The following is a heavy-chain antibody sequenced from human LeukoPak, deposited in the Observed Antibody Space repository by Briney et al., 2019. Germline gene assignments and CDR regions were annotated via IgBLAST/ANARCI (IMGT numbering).Heavy chain of an antibody. CDR3: ARDCSGGSCYPGRGYFDY. CDR1: GYTFTSYD. Sequence: ASVKVSCKASGYTFTSYDFNWVRQATGQRPEWMGWMSPNSGDTGYAQKFQDRVTMTRNTSISTAYMELSSLRSDNTAVYYCARDCSGGSCYPGRGYFDYWGQGTLVTVSS. J-gene: IGHJ4*02. D-gene: IGHD2-15*01. V-gene: IGHV1-8*01. CDR2: MSPNSGDT.